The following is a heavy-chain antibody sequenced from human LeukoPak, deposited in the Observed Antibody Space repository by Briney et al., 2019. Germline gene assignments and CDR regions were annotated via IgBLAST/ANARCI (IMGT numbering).Heavy chain of an antibody. CDR3: ARGRSGTHLLAEFDY. D-gene: IGHD1-26*01. CDR2: INPNSGST. Sequence: ASATVSFKSSGYTFTIYDIHWVRQANGRGLEWMGWINPNSGSTGYSQKFRGRVTFTTDTSISAAYLELSSLKSEDTALYYCARGRSGTHLLAEFDYWGQGTLVIASS. V-gene: IGHV1-8*03. CDR1: GYTFTIYD. J-gene: IGHJ4*02.